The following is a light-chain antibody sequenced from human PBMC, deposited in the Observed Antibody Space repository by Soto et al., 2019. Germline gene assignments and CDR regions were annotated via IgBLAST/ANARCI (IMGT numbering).Light chain of an antibody. CDR3: TSYTASNNYV. J-gene: IGLJ1*01. V-gene: IGLV2-14*01. CDR1: SSDVGGYDY. Sequence: QSALTQPASVSGSPGQSITISCTGTSSDVGGYDYVSWHQQLPGKAPRVINYDVSNRPSGISNRFSGSKSGNTASLTIFGLQAEDEADYYCTSYTASNNYVFGTGTKVT. CDR2: DVS.